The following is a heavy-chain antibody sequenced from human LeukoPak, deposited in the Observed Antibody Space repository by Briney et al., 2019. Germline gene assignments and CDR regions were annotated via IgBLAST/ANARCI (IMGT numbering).Heavy chain of an antibody. J-gene: IGHJ6*02. Sequence: GASVKLSCKASGYTSTSYGISWVRQAPGQGLEWVGWISAYNGNTNYAHKLRGRVTITTDTYTSTPYMELRSLRADDPAVYYCAGGAILWFGVYYGMDVWGQGTTVTVSS. CDR1: GYTSTSYG. CDR2: ISAYNGNT. V-gene: IGHV1-18*01. D-gene: IGHD3-10*01. CDR3: AGGAILWFGVYYGMDV.